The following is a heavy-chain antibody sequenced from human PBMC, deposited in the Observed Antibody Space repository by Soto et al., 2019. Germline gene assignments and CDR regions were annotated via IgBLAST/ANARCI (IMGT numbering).Heavy chain of an antibody. D-gene: IGHD5-18*01. J-gene: IGHJ6*02. CDR3: AGRGYKHFRVYYGMDV. CDR1: GGTFSSYA. V-gene: IGHV1-69*12. Sequence: QVQLVQSGAEVKKPGSSVKVSCKASGGTFSSYAISWVRQAPGQGLEWMGGIIPIFGTANYAQKFQGRVTVTADESASTAYMELSSLRSEDTAVEYCAGRGYKHFRVYYGMDVGGQGTTVTVSS. CDR2: IIPIFGTA.